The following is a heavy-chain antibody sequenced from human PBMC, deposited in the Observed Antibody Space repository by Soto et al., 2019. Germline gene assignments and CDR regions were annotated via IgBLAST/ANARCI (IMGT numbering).Heavy chain of an antibody. J-gene: IGHJ4*02. CDR1: GFTFSDYD. CDR2: VSSSGTTM. Sequence: QVQLAESGGGLVEPGGYLRISCAASGFTFSDYDMSWIRQSPGKGLEWVSVVSSSGTTMYFVDSVKGRFTISRDNAKNSMYLQMNSLRAEDTAVYYCARMGPRAARPSYWGQGTLVTVSS. V-gene: IGHV3-11*01. CDR3: ARMGPRAARPSY. D-gene: IGHD6-6*01.